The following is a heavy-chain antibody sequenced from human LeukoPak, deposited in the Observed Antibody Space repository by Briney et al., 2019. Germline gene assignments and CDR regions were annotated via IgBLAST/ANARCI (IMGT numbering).Heavy chain of an antibody. D-gene: IGHD6-19*01. J-gene: IGHJ4*02. CDR2: ISHSGST. CDR1: GYSISSGYY. V-gene: IGHV4-61*01. Sequence: SETLSLTCTVSGYSISSGYYWSWIRQPPGKGLEYIGHISHSGSTNYNPSLNSRVTISVDTSKNQFSLKLSSVTAADTAVYYCARVGSGCFDYWGQGTLVTVSS. CDR3: ARVGSGCFDY.